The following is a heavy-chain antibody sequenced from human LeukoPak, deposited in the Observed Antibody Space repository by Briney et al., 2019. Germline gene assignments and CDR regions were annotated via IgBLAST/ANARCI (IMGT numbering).Heavy chain of an antibody. D-gene: IGHD5-18*01. CDR3: AKGGYNYGYVDY. CDR2: FYTSGTT. J-gene: IGHJ4*02. CDR1: GGSVSSGSYY. V-gene: IGHV4-61*02. Sequence: SETLSLTCTVSGGSVSSGSYYWSWIRRPAGKGLEWIGRFYTSGTTNYNPSLKSRVTMSIGTSKNQVSLKMRSVTAADTAVYYCAKGGYNYGYVDYWGQGTLVTVSS.